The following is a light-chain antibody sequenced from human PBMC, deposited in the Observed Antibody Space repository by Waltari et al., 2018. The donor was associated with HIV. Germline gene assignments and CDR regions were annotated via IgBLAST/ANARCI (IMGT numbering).Light chain of an antibody. J-gene: IGLJ2*01. CDR2: DVT. Sequence: QSALTQPASVSGSPGQSITISCTGTSSDVGTYNSVSWYQQHPGKVPKLVIFDVTKRPSGVSDRFSCSKSGNTASLTISGLQAEDEADYYCCTYAVIVVFGGGTKLTVL. V-gene: IGLV2-23*02. CDR1: SSDVGTYNS. CDR3: CTYAVIVV.